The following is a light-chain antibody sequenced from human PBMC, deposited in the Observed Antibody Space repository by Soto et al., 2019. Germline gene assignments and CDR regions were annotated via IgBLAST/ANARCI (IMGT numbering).Light chain of an antibody. V-gene: IGKV3-20*01. CDR3: HHYNNWPPRNT. CDR2: AAS. J-gene: IGKJ2*01. Sequence: DIVLTQSPGTLSLSPGERATLSCRASQRISSNYLGWYQQKPGQAPRLLIYAASSRATGIPDRFSGSGSGTDFTLTISGLQSEDFGIYYCHHYNNWPPRNTFGQGTKLEIK. CDR1: QRISSNY.